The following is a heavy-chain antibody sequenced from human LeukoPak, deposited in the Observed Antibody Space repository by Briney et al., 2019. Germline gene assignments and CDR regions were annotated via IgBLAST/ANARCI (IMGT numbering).Heavy chain of an antibody. J-gene: IGHJ4*02. D-gene: IGHD1-1*01. CDR3: ARGDVGTTGYFDY. V-gene: IGHV3-30-3*01. Sequence: GGSLRLSCTASGFTFSSYTMHWVRQASGKGLEWVAVISYDGNNKYYADSVKGRFTISRDNSKNTLYVQMNSLRAEDTAVYYCARGDVGTTGYFDYRGQGTLVTVSS. CDR2: ISYDGNNK. CDR1: GFTFSSYT.